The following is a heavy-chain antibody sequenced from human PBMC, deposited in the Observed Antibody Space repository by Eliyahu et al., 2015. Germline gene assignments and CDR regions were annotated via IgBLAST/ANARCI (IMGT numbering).Heavy chain of an antibody. D-gene: IGHD5-24*01. CDR1: GXSXXXGGYY. V-gene: IGHV4-31*03. CDR2: IYYSGST. CDR3: ARVRRRDGYNPFDY. J-gene: IGHJ4*02. Sequence: QVQLQESGPGLVKPSQTLSLXCTXXGXSXXXGGYYWSWIRQHPGKGLEWIGYIYYSGSTYYNPSLKSRVTISVDTSKNQFSLKLSSVTAADTAVYYCARVRRRDGYNPFDYWGQGTLVTVSS.